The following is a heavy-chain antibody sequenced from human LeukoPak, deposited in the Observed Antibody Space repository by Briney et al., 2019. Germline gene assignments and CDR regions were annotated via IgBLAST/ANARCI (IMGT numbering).Heavy chain of an antibody. V-gene: IGHV3-33*06. CDR2: VWNDGSKN. CDR3: AKDWSLGYGCLDY. Sequence: PGGSLRLSCAASGFTFSKFGMHWVRQTPGKGLEWVALVWNDGSKNYYADSVKGRFTISRDNYKDTLYLILKSLRAEDTAVYYCAKDWSLGYGCLDYWGKGTLVTVSS. D-gene: IGHD5-12*01. J-gene: IGHJ4*02. CDR1: GFTFSKFG.